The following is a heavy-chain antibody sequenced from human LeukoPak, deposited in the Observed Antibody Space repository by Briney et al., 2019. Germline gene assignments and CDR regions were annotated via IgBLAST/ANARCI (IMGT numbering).Heavy chain of an antibody. J-gene: IGHJ3*02. CDR3: AREEGIVVVVARSSAFDI. V-gene: IGHV3-30-3*01. CDR2: ISYDGSNK. CDR1: GFTFSSYA. Sequence: PGGSLRLSCAASGFTFSSYAMHWVRQAPGKGLEWVAVISYDGSNKYYADSVKGRFTISRDNSKNTLYLQMNSLRAEDTAVYYCAREEGIVVVVARSSAFDIWGQGTMVTVSS. D-gene: IGHD2-15*01.